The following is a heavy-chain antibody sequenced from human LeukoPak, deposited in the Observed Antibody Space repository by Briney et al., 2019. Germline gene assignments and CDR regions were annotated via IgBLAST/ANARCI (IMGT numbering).Heavy chain of an antibody. V-gene: IGHV3-7*01. CDR1: RFTFSTSW. CDR2: IKEDGSQK. D-gene: IGHD3-16*01. CDR3: VRNLAYDSFDI. J-gene: IGHJ3*02. Sequence: GGSLRLSCAASRFTFSTSWMAWVRQAPGKGLEWVATIKEDGSQKYYVDFVKGRFTISRDNAKNSLSLQMNSLRVEDTAVYFCVRNLAYDSFDIWGQGTMVTVPS.